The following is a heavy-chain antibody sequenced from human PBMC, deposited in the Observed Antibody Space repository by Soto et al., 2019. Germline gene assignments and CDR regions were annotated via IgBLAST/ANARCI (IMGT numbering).Heavy chain of an antibody. CDR2: IKQDGSEK. CDR3: ATPEGGELFHYFDY. V-gene: IGHV3-7*01. Sequence: GGSLRLSCAASGFTFSSYWMSWVRQAPGKGLEWVANIKQDGSEKYYVDSVKGRFTISRDNAKNSLYLQMNSLRAEDTAVYYCATPEGGELFHYFDYWGQGTLVTVSS. D-gene: IGHD3-10*01. J-gene: IGHJ4*02. CDR1: GFTFSSYW.